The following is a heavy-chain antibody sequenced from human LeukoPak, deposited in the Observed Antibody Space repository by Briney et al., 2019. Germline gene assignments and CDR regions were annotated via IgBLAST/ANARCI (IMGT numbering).Heavy chain of an antibody. CDR1: GFTFTTYG. J-gene: IGHJ4*02. V-gene: IGHV3-23*01. CDR2: IGGSGTRT. D-gene: IGHD3-22*01. Sequence: GRSLRLSCSASGFTFTTYGMNWVRQAPGKGLEWVSGIGGSGTRTYYADSVKGRFSISRDNSKDTLYLQMNSLRVEDTAIYYDAEGPFFYYEASGYDYFDSWGQGTLVTVSS. CDR3: AEGPFFYYEASGYDYFDS.